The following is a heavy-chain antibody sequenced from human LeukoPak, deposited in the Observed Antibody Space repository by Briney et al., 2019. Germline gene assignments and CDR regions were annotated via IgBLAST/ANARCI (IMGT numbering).Heavy chain of an antibody. V-gene: IGHV3-23*01. CDR2: ISASGDTT. J-gene: IGHJ4*02. CDR3: AKNPLPTASHIYFES. CDR1: GFTFSSYA. Sequence: WGSLRLSCADSGFTFSSYAMSWVRQAPGKGLEWVSSISASGDTTYYADSVKGRFTISRENSKSTLYLQLNSLRAEDTAVYYCAKNPLPTASHIYFESWGQGTLVTVSS. D-gene: IGHD2-2*01.